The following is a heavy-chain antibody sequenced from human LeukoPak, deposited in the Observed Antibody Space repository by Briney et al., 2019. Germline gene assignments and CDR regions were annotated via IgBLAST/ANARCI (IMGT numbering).Heavy chain of an antibody. J-gene: IGHJ4*02. CDR2: ISSNGGST. V-gene: IGHV3-64*01. CDR1: GFTFSSYA. D-gene: IGHD6-13*01. Sequence: GGSLRLSCAASGFTFSSYAMHWVRQAPGKGLEYVSAISSNGGSTYYANSVKGRFTISRDNSKDTLYLQMGSLRAEDMAVYYCAKGASSSWYYSVDYWGQGTLVTVSS. CDR3: AKGASSSWYYSVDY.